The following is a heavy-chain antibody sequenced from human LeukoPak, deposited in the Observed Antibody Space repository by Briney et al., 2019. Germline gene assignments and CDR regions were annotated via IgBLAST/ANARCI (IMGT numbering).Heavy chain of an antibody. CDR1: GGSISSYY. D-gene: IGHD6-19*01. V-gene: IGHV4-59*01. CDR2: IYYSGST. Sequence: PSETLSLTCTVSGGSISSYYWSWIRQPPEKGLEWIGYIYYSGSTNYNPSLKSRVTISVDTSKNQFSLKLSSVTAADTAVYYCATYSSGWYPYYFDYWGQGTLVTVSS. J-gene: IGHJ4*02. CDR3: ATYSSGWYPYYFDY.